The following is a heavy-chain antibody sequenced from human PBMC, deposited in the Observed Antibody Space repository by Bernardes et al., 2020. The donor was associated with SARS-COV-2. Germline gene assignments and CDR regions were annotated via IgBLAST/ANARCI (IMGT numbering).Heavy chain of an antibody. CDR2: INPNSGGT. CDR1: GYTFTGYY. Sequence: ASVKVSCKASGYTFTGYYMHWVRQAPGQGLEWMGWINPNSGGTNYAQKFQGWVTMTRDTSISTAYMELSRLRSDDTAVYYCARAQRWGYDALDIWGQGTMVTVSS. D-gene: IGHD6-25*01. J-gene: IGHJ3*02. V-gene: IGHV1-2*04. CDR3: ARAQRWGYDALDI.